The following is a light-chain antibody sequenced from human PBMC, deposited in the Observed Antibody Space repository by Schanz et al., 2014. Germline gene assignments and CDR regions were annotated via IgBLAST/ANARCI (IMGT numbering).Light chain of an antibody. CDR2: GAS. J-gene: IGKJ2*01. Sequence: EIVLTQSPGTLSLSPGERVTLSCRASQSVSNTYFAWHQQKPGQAPRLLIYGASSRATGIPDRFSGSGSGTDFTLTISRLEPEDFAVYYCQQFASSPPRYIFGQGTKLEIK. CDR1: QSVSNTY. CDR3: QQFASSPPRYI. V-gene: IGKV3-20*01.